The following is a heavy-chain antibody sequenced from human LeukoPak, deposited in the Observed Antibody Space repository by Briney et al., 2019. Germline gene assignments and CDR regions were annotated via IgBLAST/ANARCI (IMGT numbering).Heavy chain of an antibody. CDR1: SGVMGRRD. D-gene: IGHD5-18*01. Sequence: TQSLVGTLKSGVMGRRDDRGVRRPTEKGLDWIGYIYYSGSTNYNPSLKSRVTISVATSKDQFSLKLSSVTAADTAVYYCARGGGYRYGYAFRWFDTWGQGTPVTVSS. V-gene: IGHV4-59*11. CDR2: IYYSGST. J-gene: IGHJ5*02. CDR3: ARGGGYRYGYAFRWFDT.